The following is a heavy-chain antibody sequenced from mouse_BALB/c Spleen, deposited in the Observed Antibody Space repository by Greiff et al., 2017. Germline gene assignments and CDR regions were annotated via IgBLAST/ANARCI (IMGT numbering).Heavy chain of an antibody. Sequence: QVQLQQSGAELMKPGASVKISCKATGYTFSSYWIEWVKQRPGHGLEWIGEILPGSGSTNYNEKFKGKATFTADSSSNTAYMQLSSLTSEDSAVYYCARKPIGDYAMDYWGQGTSVTVSS. J-gene: IGHJ4*01. CDR1: GYTFSSYW. D-gene: IGHD2-14*01. V-gene: IGHV1-9*01. CDR2: ILPGSGST. CDR3: ARKPIGDYAMDY.